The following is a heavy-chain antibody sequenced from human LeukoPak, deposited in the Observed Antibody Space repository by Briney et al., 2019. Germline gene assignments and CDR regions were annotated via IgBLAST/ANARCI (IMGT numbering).Heavy chain of an antibody. J-gene: IGHJ6*02. CDR2: ISYDGSNK. V-gene: IGHV3-30-3*01. D-gene: IGHD5-24*01. CDR1: GFTFSSYA. Sequence: GGSLRLSCAASGFTFSSYAMHWVRQAPGKGLEWVVVISYDGSNKYYADSVKGRFTISRDNSKNTLYLQMNSLRAEDTAVYYCARDRLVEMATSLYYYYGMDVWGQGTTVTVSS. CDR3: ARDRLVEMATSLYYYYGMDV.